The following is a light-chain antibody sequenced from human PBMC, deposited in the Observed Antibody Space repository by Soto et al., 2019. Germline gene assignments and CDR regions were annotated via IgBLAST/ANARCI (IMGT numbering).Light chain of an antibody. CDR1: QSITSW. J-gene: IGKJ1*01. V-gene: IGKV1-5*01. Sequence: DIQMTQSPSTLSASVGDRVTITCRTSQSITSWLAWYQQKPGKAPKLLIYDASSLESGVPSRFSGSGSGTEFTLTISSLQPDDFATYYCQQYYNYWTFGHGTKVDIK. CDR2: DAS. CDR3: QQYYNYWT.